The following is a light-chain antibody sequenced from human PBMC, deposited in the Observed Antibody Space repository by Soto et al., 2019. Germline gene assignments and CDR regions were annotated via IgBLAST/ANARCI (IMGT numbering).Light chain of an antibody. CDR1: QSVLYSSNNKNY. V-gene: IGKV4-1*01. Sequence: DIVMTQSPDSLAVSLGERATINCKASQSVLYSSNNKNYLAWYQQKPGQPPNLLIYWASTRESRVPDRFSGSGSGTDFTLTISSLQAEDVAVYYCQQYYTTLVTFGGGTKVEIK. CDR2: WAS. J-gene: IGKJ4*01. CDR3: QQYYTTLVT.